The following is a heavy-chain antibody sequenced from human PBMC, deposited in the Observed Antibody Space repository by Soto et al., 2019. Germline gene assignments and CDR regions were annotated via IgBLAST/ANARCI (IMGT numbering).Heavy chain of an antibody. CDR2: IYYSGST. CDR1: GGSISSGDYY. V-gene: IGHV4-30-4*01. D-gene: IGHD5-12*01. J-gene: IGHJ4*02. CDR3: XXEPRDLTYSGYDGGATFDY. Sequence: SETLSLTCTVSGGSISSGDYYWSWIRQPPGKGLEWIGYIYYSGSTYYNPSLKSRVTISVDTSKNQFSLKLSSVTAADTAVYXXXXEPRDLTYSGYDGGATFDYWGPGTLVTVSS.